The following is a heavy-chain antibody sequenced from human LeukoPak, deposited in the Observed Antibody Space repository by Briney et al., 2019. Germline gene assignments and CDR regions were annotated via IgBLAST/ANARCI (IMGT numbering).Heavy chain of an antibody. CDR1: GFTFSSYA. D-gene: IGHD4-11*01. CDR3: ARCKLETTPLFDY. Sequence: PGGSLRLSCAASGFTFSSYAMHWVRQAPGKGLEWVAVISYDGSNKYYADSVKGRFTISRDNSKNTLYLQMNSLRAEDTAVYYCARCKLETTPLFDYWGQGTLVTVSS. CDR2: ISYDGSNK. J-gene: IGHJ4*02. V-gene: IGHV3-30-3*01.